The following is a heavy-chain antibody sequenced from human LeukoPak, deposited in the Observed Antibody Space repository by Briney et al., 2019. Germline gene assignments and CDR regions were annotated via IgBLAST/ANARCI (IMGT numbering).Heavy chain of an antibody. D-gene: IGHD4-17*01. V-gene: IGHV1-24*01. J-gene: IGHJ6*02. CDR1: GFTFSSYG. Sequence: GGSLRLSCAASGFTFSSYGMHWVRQAPGKGLEWMGGFDPEDGETIYAQKFQGRVTMTEDTSTDTAYMELSSLRSEDTAVYYCATDLVDGDYGDRLGGMDVWGQGTTVTVSS. CDR2: FDPEDGET. CDR3: ATDLVDGDYGDRLGGMDV.